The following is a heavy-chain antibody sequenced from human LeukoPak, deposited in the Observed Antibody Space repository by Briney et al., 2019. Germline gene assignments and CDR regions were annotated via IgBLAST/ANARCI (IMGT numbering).Heavy chain of an antibody. Sequence: ASVKVSCKASGFTFTSSAMQWVRQARGRRLEWIGWIVVGSGNTNYAQKFQERVTITRDMSTSTTYMELSSLRSEDTAVYYCGADLTMVRGVPRWFDPWGQGTLVTVSS. CDR2: IVVGSGNT. V-gene: IGHV1-58*02. CDR3: GADLTMVRGVPRWFDP. CDR1: GFTFTSSA. J-gene: IGHJ5*02. D-gene: IGHD3-10*01.